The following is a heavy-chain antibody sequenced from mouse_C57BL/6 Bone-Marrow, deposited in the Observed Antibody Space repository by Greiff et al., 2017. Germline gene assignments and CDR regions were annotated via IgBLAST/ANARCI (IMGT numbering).Heavy chain of an antibody. CDR1: GYTFTSYW. Sequence: QVQLQQPGAELVKPGASVKVSCKASGYTFTSYWMHWVKQRPGQGLEWIGRIHPSDSDTNYNQKFKGKATLTVDKYSSTAYMQPSSLTSADSAFYYCAICHYFGSSLYYYAMDYWGQGTSVTVSS. V-gene: IGHV1-74*01. J-gene: IGHJ4*01. D-gene: IGHD1-1*01. CDR3: AICHYFGSSLYYYAMDY. CDR2: IHPSDSDT.